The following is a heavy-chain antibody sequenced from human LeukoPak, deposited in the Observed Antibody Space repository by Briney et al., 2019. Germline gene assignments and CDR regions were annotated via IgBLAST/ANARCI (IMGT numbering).Heavy chain of an antibody. CDR1: GFTFSSYA. J-gene: IGHJ6*02. Sequence: GGSLRLSCAASGFTFSSYAMSWVRQPPGKGLEWVSAISGRGGSTYYADSVKGRFTISRDNSKNTLYLQMNSLRAEDTAVYYCAKDLSASSSNYYYYGMAVWGQGTTVTVYS. V-gene: IGHV3-23*01. D-gene: IGHD6-6*01. CDR2: ISGRGGST. CDR3: AKDLSASSSNYYYYGMAV.